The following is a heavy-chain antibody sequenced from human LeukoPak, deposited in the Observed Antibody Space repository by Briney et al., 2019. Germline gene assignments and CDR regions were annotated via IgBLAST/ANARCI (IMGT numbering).Heavy chain of an antibody. CDR2: IYYSGST. CDR1: GGSISSYY. J-gene: IGHJ4*02. D-gene: IGHD4-17*01. V-gene: IGHV4-59*08. Sequence: SETLSLTCTVSGGSISSYYWSWIRQPPGKGLEWIGYIYYSGSTNYNPSLKSRVTISVDTSKNQFSLKLSSVTAADTAVYYRARRHCGDYEFDYWGQGTLVTVSS. CDR3: ARRHCGDYEFDY.